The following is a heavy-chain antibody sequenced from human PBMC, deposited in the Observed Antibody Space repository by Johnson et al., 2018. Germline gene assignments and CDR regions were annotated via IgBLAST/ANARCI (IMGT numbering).Heavy chain of an antibody. V-gene: IGHV4-34*01. J-gene: IGHJ3*02. CDR3: AREVGGGTIKPHAFDI. Sequence: QVQLQQWGAGLLKPSETLSLTCAVYGGSFSGYYWSWIRQPPGKGLEWIGEINHSGSTNYNPSLKSRVTISVDTSKNQFSLKLSSVTAADTAVYYCAREVGGGTIKPHAFDIWGQGTMVTVSS. CDR2: INHSGST. D-gene: IGHD2-15*01. CDR1: GGSFSGYY.